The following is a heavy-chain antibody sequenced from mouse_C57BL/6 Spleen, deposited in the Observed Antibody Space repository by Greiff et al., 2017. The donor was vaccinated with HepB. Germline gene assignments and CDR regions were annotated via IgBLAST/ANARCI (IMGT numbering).Heavy chain of an antibody. Sequence: EVKVEESGGGLVKPGGSLKLSCAASGFTFSDYGMHWVRQAPEKGLEWVAYISSGSSTIYYADTVKGRFTISRDNAKNTLFLQMTSLRSEDTAMYYCARGPYGSSWGAMDYWGQGTSVTVSS. V-gene: IGHV5-17*01. CDR2: ISSGSSTI. CDR3: ARGPYGSSWGAMDY. D-gene: IGHD1-1*01. J-gene: IGHJ4*01. CDR1: GFTFSDYG.